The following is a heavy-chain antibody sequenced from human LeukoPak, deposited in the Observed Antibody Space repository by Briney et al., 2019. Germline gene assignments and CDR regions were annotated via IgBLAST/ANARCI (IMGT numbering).Heavy chain of an antibody. CDR2: ISYDGSNK. Sequence: GRSLRLSCAASGFTFSSYAMHWVRQAPGKGLEWVAVISYDGSNKYYADSVKGRFTISRDNSKNTLYLQMNSLRAEDTAVYYCAKNPLSSLGWFDPWGQGTLVTVSS. CDR1: GFTFSSYA. V-gene: IGHV3-30-3*02. J-gene: IGHJ5*02. CDR3: AKNPLSSLGWFDP. D-gene: IGHD2-15*01.